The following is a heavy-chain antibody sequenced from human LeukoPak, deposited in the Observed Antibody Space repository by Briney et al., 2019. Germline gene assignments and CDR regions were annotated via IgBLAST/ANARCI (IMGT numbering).Heavy chain of an antibody. CDR1: GGSISGYY. Sequence: PSDTLSLTCTDSGGSISGYYWSWIRQPPGKGLEWIGYIYYTGSTNYNPSLKSRFTMSVDTSKNQFSLILTSVTAADTAMYFCARIQNSAFDYWGQGTLVTVSS. D-gene: IGHD1-1*01. CDR3: ARIQNSAFDY. CDR2: IYYTGST. V-gene: IGHV4-59*07. J-gene: IGHJ4*02.